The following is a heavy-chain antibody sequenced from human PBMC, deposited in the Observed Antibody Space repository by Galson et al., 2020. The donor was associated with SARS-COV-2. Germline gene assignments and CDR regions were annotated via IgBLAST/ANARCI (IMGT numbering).Heavy chain of an antibody. D-gene: IGHD5-18*01. CDR1: GVSLSSGSYS. CDR2: ISSSGVT. Sequence: SQTLSLTYTASGVSLSSGSYSWDWIRQTPGKELEWIGGISSSGVTHYNPSLDSRATILIDRSKNRIPLTLTSVTAADTAIYFCARDVVTGIQGPRGWFDPWGQGTPVTVSS. CDR3: ARDVVTGIQGPRGWFDP. J-gene: IGHJ5*02. V-gene: IGHV4-39*06.